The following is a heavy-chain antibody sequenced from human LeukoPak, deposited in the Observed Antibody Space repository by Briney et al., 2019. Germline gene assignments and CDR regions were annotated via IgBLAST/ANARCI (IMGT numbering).Heavy chain of an antibody. Sequence: GGSLRLSCAASGFTFSSYGMHWVRQAPGKGLEWVAVISYDGSNKYYADSVKGRFTISRDNSKNTLYLQMNSLRAEDTAVHYCAKSRYFDWSRGYFDYWGQGTLVTVSS. CDR3: AKSRYFDWSRGYFDY. CDR2: ISYDGSNK. CDR1: GFTFSSYG. D-gene: IGHD3-9*01. J-gene: IGHJ4*02. V-gene: IGHV3-30*18.